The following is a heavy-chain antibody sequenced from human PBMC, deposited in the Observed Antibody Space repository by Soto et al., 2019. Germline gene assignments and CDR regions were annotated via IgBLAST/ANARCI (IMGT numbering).Heavy chain of an antibody. V-gene: IGHV3-33*01. CDR1: GFTFKNYD. CDR3: ASKTIDDFDY. CDR2: IRSDGTVR. Sequence: GGSLRLSCAASGFTFKNYDMHWVRQAPGKGLEWVAVIRSDGTVRNYADSVKGRFTMSRDNSKSILYLEMNSLRAEDTALYYCASKTIDDFDYWGQGTLVTVSS. J-gene: IGHJ4*02. D-gene: IGHD3-3*01.